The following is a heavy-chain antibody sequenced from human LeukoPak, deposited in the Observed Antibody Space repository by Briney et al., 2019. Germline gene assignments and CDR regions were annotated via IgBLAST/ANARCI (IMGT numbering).Heavy chain of an antibody. CDR3: ARGPEVPYKNAYYFDY. J-gene: IGHJ4*02. CDR1: GYTFTSYA. D-gene: IGHD2-2*01. CDR2: INAVNGKT. Sequence: ASVTVSCTASGYTFTSYAIHWVRQAPGQRLQWMAWINAVNGKTKYSQKFQGRVAITRDTSASTAYMELSSLRSEDTAVYYCARGPEVPYKNAYYFDYWGQGTLVTVSS. V-gene: IGHV1-3*01.